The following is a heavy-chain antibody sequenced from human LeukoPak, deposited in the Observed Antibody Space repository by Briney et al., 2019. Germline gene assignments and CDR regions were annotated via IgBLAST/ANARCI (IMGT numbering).Heavy chain of an antibody. CDR3: AREMEMAEQSGGFDY. CDR2: IYYSGST. Sequence: PSETLSLTCTVSGGSISSYYWSWIRQPPGKGLEWIGYIYYSGSTNYNPSLKSRVTISVDTSKNQFSLKLSSVTAADTAVYYCAREMEMAEQSGGFDYWGQGTLVTVSS. V-gene: IGHV4-59*01. D-gene: IGHD5-24*01. CDR1: GGSISSYY. J-gene: IGHJ4*02.